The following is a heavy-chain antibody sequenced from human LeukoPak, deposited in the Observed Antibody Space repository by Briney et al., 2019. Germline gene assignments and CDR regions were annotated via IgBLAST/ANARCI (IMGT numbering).Heavy chain of an antibody. J-gene: IGHJ4*02. D-gene: IGHD6-19*01. CDR3: ARHALYSSSLYFFDH. Sequence: SETLSLTCTVSGGSISSGGYYWSWIRHPAGKGLEWIGRIYTSGNTNYNPSLKSRATISVDTSKNQFSLKLTSVTAADTAVYYCARHALYSSSLYFFDHWGQGTLVTVSS. CDR1: GGSISSGGYY. CDR2: IYTSGNT. V-gene: IGHV4-61*02.